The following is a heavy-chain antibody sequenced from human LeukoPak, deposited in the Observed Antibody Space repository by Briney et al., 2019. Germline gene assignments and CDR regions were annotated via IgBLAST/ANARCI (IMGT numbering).Heavy chain of an antibody. CDR3: ARSLRHYYGSGSYFVTKLDYYGMDV. Sequence: GGSLRLSCAASGFTFSSYSMNWVRQAPGKGLEWVSSISSSSSYIYYADSVKGRFTISRDNAKNSLYLQMNSLRAEDTAVYYCARSLRHYYGSGSYFVTKLDYYGMDVWSQGTTVTVSS. CDR2: ISSSSSYI. V-gene: IGHV3-21*01. CDR1: GFTFSSYS. J-gene: IGHJ6*02. D-gene: IGHD3-10*01.